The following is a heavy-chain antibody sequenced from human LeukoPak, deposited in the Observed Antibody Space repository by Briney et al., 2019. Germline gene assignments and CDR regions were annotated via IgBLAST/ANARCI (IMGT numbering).Heavy chain of an antibody. J-gene: IGHJ6*03. Sequence: SETLSLTCTVSGGSISSSSYYWGWIRQPPGKGLEWIGSTYYRGSTYYNPSLKSRVTISVDTSKNQFCLTLSSVTAADTAVYYCARSAPSGYYYMDFWGKGTTVTISS. CDR1: GGSISSSSYY. CDR2: TYYRGST. V-gene: IGHV4-39*01. CDR3: ARSAPSGYYYMDF.